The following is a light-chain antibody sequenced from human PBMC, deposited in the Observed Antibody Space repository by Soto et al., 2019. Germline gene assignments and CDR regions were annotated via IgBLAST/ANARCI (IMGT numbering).Light chain of an antibody. CDR3: QQYGSSPPGT. CDR1: QSISSSY. J-gene: IGKJ1*01. CDR2: GAS. V-gene: IGKV3-20*01. Sequence: EIVLTQSPGTLSLSPGEGATLSCRASQSISSSYLAWYQQKPGQAPRLLIYGASSRATGIPDRFSGSGSGTDFILTISRLEPEDFAVYYCQQYGSSPPGTFGQGTKV.